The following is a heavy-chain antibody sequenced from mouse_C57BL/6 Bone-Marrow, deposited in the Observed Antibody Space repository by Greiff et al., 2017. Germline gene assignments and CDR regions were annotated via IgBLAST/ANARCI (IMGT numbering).Heavy chain of an antibody. CDR2: INPYNGGT. J-gene: IGHJ3*01. CDR3: ARRDYYGSRTWFAY. V-gene: IGHV1-19*01. D-gene: IGHD1-1*01. CDR1: GYTFTDYY. Sequence: VQLKESGPVLVKPGASVKMSCKASGYTFTDYYMNWVKQSHGKSLEWIGVINPYNGGTSYNQKFKGKATLTVDKSSSTAYMELNSLTSEDSAVYYGARRDYYGSRTWFAYWGQGTLVTVSA.